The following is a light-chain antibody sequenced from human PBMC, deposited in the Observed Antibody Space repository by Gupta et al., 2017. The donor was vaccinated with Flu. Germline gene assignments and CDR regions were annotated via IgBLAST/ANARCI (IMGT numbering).Light chain of an antibody. Sequence: SSDVGGYNYVSWYQQHPGKAPKLMIHEVSKRPSGVPDRFSGSKSGNTASLTVSGLQAEDEADYYCSSYAGSNMGVFGGGTKLTVL. CDR3: SSYAGSNMGV. CDR1: SSDVGGYNY. J-gene: IGLJ3*02. CDR2: EVS. V-gene: IGLV2-8*01.